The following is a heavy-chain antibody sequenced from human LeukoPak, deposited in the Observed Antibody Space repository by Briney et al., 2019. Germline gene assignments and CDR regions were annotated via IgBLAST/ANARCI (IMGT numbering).Heavy chain of an antibody. J-gene: IGHJ4*02. V-gene: IGHV3-48*01. CDR3: AKVTGGDMITYGGLDY. D-gene: IGHD3-16*01. Sequence: GGSLRLSCAASGFTFNSYNMNWVRQAPGKGLEWVSYISSDSSTIFYADSVKGRFTISRDNSKNTLYLQMNSLRAEDTAVYYCAKVTGGDMITYGGLDYWGQGTLVTVSS. CDR1: GFTFNSYN. CDR2: ISSDSSTI.